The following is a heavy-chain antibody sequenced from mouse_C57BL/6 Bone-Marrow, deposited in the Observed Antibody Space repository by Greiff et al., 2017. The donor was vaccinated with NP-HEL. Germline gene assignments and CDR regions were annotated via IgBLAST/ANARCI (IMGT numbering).Heavy chain of an antibody. V-gene: IGHV1-5*01. CDR3: TRPRYYYAMDY. CDR2: IYPGNSDT. Sequence: EVQLQQSGTVLARPGASVKMSCKTSGYTFTSYWMHWVKQRPGQGLAWIGAIYPGNSDTSYNQKFKGKAKLTAVTSASTAYMELSSLTNEDSAVYYCTRPRYYYAMDYWGQGTAVTVSS. CDR1: GYTFTSYW. J-gene: IGHJ4*01.